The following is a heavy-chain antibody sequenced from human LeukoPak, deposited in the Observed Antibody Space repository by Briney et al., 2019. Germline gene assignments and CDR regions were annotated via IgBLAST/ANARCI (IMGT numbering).Heavy chain of an antibody. CDR1: GGSISSSSYY. Sequence: SETLSLTCTVSGGSISSSSYYWGWIRQPPGKGLEWIGSIYYSGSTYYNPSLKSRVTITVDTSKNQFSLKLSSVTAADTAVYYCARVSEVTYYDFWSGYYVDYWGQGTLVTVSS. V-gene: IGHV4-39*01. CDR2: IYYSGST. CDR3: ARVSEVTYYDFWSGYYVDY. D-gene: IGHD3-3*01. J-gene: IGHJ4*02.